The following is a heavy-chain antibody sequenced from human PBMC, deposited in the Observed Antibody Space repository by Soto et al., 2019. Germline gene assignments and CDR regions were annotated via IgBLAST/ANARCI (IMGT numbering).Heavy chain of an antibody. CDR2: MHYTGFS. Sequence: PSETLSLTCSFSGDSVTSHYLTWIRQSPEKGLEWIGYMHYTGFSHSNPSLKSRLTISVDTSKNQFSLKLSSVTAADTAVYYCARDLGYCSGGSCFSPRADYYYYGMDVWGQGTTVTVSS. CDR3: ARDLGYCSGGSCFSPRADYYYYGMDV. J-gene: IGHJ6*02. D-gene: IGHD2-15*01. V-gene: IGHV4-59*02. CDR1: GDSVTSHY.